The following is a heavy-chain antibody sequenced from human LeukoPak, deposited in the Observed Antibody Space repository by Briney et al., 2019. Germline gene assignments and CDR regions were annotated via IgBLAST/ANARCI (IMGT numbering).Heavy chain of an antibody. CDR3: ARELPREVTLDY. D-gene: IGHD2-21*02. CDR2: IFIDGSTT. Sequence: GGSLRLSCVASEFNFFSYGMQWVRQAPGKGLVWVSRIFIDGSTTSYADSVKGRFTISRDNAKNTLYLEMKSLRVEDTAVYYCARELPREVTLDYWGQGTLATVSP. V-gene: IGHV3-74*01. CDR1: EFNFFSYG. J-gene: IGHJ4*01.